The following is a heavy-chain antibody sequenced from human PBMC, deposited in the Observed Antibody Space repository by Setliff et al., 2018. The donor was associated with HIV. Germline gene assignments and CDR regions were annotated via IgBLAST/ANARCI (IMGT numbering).Heavy chain of an antibody. CDR3: ARSSRVVYATVDYYYMDV. CDR2: ISYSGST. V-gene: IGHV4-39*07. Sequence: SETLSLTCSVSGASISNNNDYWGWIRQPPGKGLEWIGDISYSGSTYDNPSLKTRVTISIDSSKNQFSLKLRSVTAADTAVSYCARSSRVVYATVDYYYMDVWGKGTTVTVSS. D-gene: IGHD2-8*02. J-gene: IGHJ6*03. CDR1: GASISNNNDY.